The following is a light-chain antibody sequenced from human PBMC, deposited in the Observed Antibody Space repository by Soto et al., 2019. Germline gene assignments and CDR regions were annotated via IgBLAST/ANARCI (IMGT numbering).Light chain of an antibody. CDR2: YAS. J-gene: IGKJ4*01. CDR1: QSVRTN. CDR3: QQYDNFPLT. Sequence: EVMMTQFPATVSVTAGERVSLSCGASQSVRTNLAWYQQRPGHAPRLLIHYASTRASGVPARFSGSGSGTDFTFTISSLQPEDFATYYCQQYDNFPLTFGGGTKVDIK. V-gene: IGKV3-15*01.